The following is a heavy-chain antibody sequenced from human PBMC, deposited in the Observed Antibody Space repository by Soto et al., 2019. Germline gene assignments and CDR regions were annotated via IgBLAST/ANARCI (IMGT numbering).Heavy chain of an antibody. CDR1: GGSISSSNW. CDR2: IYHSGST. Sequence: SSETLSLTCAVSGGSISSSNWWSWVRQPPGKGLEWIGEIYHSGSTNYNPSLKSRVTISVDKSKNQFSLKLSSVTAADTAVYYCARGPRYCSSTSCSDLVDYWGQGTLVTVSS. J-gene: IGHJ4*02. D-gene: IGHD2-2*01. CDR3: ARGPRYCSSTSCSDLVDY. V-gene: IGHV4-4*02.